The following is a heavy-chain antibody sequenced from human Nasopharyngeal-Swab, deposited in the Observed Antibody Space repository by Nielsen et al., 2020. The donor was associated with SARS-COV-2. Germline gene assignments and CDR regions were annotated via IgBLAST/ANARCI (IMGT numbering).Heavy chain of an antibody. CDR2: INAATGKT. J-gene: IGHJ4*02. CDR3: ARGTPVAGTGHLWDY. V-gene: IGHV1-3*01. D-gene: IGHD6-19*01. Sequence: WVRQAPGQRPEWMGWINAATGKTKYSQKFQDRVTITRDTSANPAYVELSSLKSEDTAVYYCARGTPVAGTGHLWDYWGQGTLVTVSS.